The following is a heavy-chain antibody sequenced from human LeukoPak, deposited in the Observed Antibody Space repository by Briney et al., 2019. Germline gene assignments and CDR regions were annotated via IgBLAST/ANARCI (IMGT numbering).Heavy chain of an antibody. D-gene: IGHD5-18*01. J-gene: IGHJ6*02. V-gene: IGHV1-69*13. CDR2: IIPIFGTA. Sequence: SVKVSCKASGGTFSSYAIIWVRQAPGQGLEWMGGIIPIFGTANYAQKFQGRVTITADESTSTAYMELSSLRSEDTAVYYCARNVEAAMADYYYYGMDVWGQGTTVTVSS. CDR1: GGTFSSYA. CDR3: ARNVEAAMADYYYYGMDV.